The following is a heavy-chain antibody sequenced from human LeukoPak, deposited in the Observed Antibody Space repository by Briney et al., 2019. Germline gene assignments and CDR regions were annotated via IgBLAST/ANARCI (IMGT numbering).Heavy chain of an antibody. CDR2: ISGSGGST. Sequence: PGGSLRLSCAASGFTFSRYAMSWVRQAPGKGLEWVSAISGSGGSTYYADSVKGRFTISRDNSKNTLYLQMNSLRAEDTAVYYCASDIVVVPAGTFDYWGQGTLVTVSS. J-gene: IGHJ4*02. V-gene: IGHV3-23*01. D-gene: IGHD2-2*01. CDR1: GFTFSRYA. CDR3: ASDIVVVPAGTFDY.